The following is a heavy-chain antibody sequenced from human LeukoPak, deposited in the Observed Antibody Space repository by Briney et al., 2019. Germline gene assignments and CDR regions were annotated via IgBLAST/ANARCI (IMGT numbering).Heavy chain of an antibody. CDR3: ATWGYVEQLERRGAFDI. J-gene: IGHJ3*02. Sequence: ASVKVSCKASGYTFNSYEINWVRQATGQGLEWMGWMNPNSGNTGYAQKFQGRVTITRNTSISTAYMELSSLRSEDTAVYYCATWGYVEQLERRGAFDIWGQGTMVTVSS. V-gene: IGHV1-8*01. CDR1: GYTFNSYE. D-gene: IGHD1-1*01. CDR2: MNPNSGNT.